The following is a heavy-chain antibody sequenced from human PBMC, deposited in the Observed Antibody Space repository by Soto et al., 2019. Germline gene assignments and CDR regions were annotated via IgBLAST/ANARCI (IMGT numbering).Heavy chain of an antibody. CDR2: INHSGST. J-gene: IGHJ5*02. CDR3: ARGSWEAAADWFDP. CDR1: GGSFSGYY. D-gene: IGHD6-13*01. V-gene: IGHV4-34*01. Sequence: SETLSLTCAVYGGSFSGYYWSWIRQPPGKGLEWIGEINHSGSTNYNPSLKSRVTISVHTSKNQFSLKLSSVTAADTAVYYCARGSWEAAADWFDPWGQGTLVTVSS.